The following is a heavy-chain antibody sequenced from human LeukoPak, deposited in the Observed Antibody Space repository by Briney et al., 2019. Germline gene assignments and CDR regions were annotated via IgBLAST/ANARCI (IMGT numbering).Heavy chain of an antibody. CDR1: GGSFSGYY. CDR2: INHSGST. V-gene: IGHV4-34*01. Sequence: SECLSLTCAVDGGSFSGYYCGWVRQPPGRGLGWIGEINHSGSTNYNPSLKSRVTLSVDTSKNQFSLKLSSVTAADTAVYYCARAITMIVVAHLGLDWFDPWGQGTLVTVSS. CDR3: ARAITMIVVAHLGLDWFDP. D-gene: IGHD3-22*01. J-gene: IGHJ5*02.